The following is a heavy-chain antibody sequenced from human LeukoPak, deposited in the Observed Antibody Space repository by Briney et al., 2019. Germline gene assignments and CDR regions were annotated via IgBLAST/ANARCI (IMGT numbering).Heavy chain of an antibody. D-gene: IGHD3-3*01. V-gene: IGHV3-15*01. CDR3: NYYDFWSGYYSNDY. J-gene: IGHJ4*02. CDR1: GFTFSNAW. CDR2: IKSKTDGGTT. Sequence: GGSLRLSCAASGFTFSNAWMGWVRQAPGKGLEWVGRIKSKTDGGTTDYAAPVKGRFTISRDDSKNTLYLQMNSLKTEDTAVYYCNYYDFWSGYYSNDYWDQGTLVTVSS.